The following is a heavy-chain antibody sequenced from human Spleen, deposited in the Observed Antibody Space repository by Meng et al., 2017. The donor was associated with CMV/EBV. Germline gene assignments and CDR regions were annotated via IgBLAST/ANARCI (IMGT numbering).Heavy chain of an antibody. D-gene: IGHD3-3*01. CDR3: ARANYDFWSGWNWFDP. CDR2: MNPNSGNT. J-gene: IGHJ5*02. V-gene: IGHV1-8*03. Sequence: ASVKVSCKASGYTFTSYDINWVRQATGQGLEWMGWMNPNSGNTGYAQKFQGRVTITRNTSISTAYMELSSLRSEDTAVYYCARANYDFWSGWNWFDPWGQGTLVTVPQ. CDR1: GYTFTSYD.